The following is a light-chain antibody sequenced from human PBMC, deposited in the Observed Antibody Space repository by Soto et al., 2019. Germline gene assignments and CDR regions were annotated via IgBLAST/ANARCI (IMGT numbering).Light chain of an antibody. CDR2: GAS. CDR3: QQYDNWPPLT. V-gene: IGKV3-15*01. Sequence: EIVMTQSPVTLSVSPGERATLSCRASQSVRRNLAWYQQKPGQAPRLLISGASTRATGIPASFSGSGSGTEFTLTISSLQSEDFAVYYCQQYDNWPPLTFGGGTKVEIK. J-gene: IGKJ4*01. CDR1: QSVRRN.